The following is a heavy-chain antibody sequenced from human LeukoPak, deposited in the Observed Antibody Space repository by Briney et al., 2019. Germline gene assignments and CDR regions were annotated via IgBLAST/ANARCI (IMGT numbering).Heavy chain of an antibody. CDR3: ARSWVVREFPQPSDY. D-gene: IGHD3-10*01. V-gene: IGHV3-7*01. CDR2: IKQDGNEK. CDR1: GFTFSSYW. Sequence: GGSLRLSCAASGFTFSSYWMSWVRQAPGKGLEWVANIKQDGNEKYYVDSVKGRFTISRDNAKNSLYLQMNSLRAEDTAVYYCARSWVVREFPQPSDYWGQGTLVTVSS. J-gene: IGHJ4*02.